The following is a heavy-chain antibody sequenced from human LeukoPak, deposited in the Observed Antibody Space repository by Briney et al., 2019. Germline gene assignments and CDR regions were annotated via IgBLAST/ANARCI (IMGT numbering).Heavy chain of an antibody. Sequence: SQTLSLTCTVSGGSISSGSYYWRWIRQPAGEGLVWIGRIYTSGSTNYNPSLKSRFTISVDTSKNQFSLKLSSVTAADTAVYYCARWGYSGYDLSLSWFDPWGQGTLVTVSS. V-gene: IGHV4-61*02. CDR1: GGSISSGSYY. CDR3: ARWGYSGYDLSLSWFDP. CDR2: IYTSGST. D-gene: IGHD5-12*01. J-gene: IGHJ5*02.